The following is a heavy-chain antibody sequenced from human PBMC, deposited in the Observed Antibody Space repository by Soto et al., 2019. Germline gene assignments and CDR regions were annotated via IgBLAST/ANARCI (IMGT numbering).Heavy chain of an antibody. J-gene: IGHJ3*02. D-gene: IGHD3-22*01. CDR3: ARELLFYDSDGFSWDDAFDI. V-gene: IGHV4-30-2*01. CDR1: GGSLSGSASS. CDR2: IYQSGST. Sequence: PTETLALSCTVSGGSLSGSASSWSWIRQPPGKGLAWIGFIYQSGSTYYNPSLKSRVTMSLDRPKNQFSLKLSPVTAADTAVYYCARELLFYDSDGFSWDDAFDIWGQGTMVT.